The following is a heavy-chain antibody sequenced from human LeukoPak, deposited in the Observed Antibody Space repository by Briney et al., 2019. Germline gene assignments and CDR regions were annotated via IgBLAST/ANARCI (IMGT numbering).Heavy chain of an antibody. CDR1: GFTFSSYA. J-gene: IGHJ6*03. D-gene: IGHD3-10*01. Sequence: GGSLRLSCAASGFTFSSYAMHWVRQAPGKGLEWVAVISYDGSNKYYADSVKGRFTISRDNSKNTLYLQMNSLRAEDTALYYCAKAERITMVRGVNYYYYYYMDVWGKGTTVTVSS. V-gene: IGHV3-30*04. CDR2: ISYDGSNK. CDR3: AKAERITMVRGVNYYYYYYMDV.